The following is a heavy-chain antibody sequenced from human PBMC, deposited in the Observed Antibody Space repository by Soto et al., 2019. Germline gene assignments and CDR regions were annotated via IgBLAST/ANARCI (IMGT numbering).Heavy chain of an antibody. J-gene: IGHJ6*02. D-gene: IGHD6-19*01. CDR3: ASDRSSGWDQGYGMDV. CDR2: INHSGST. CDR1: CVSFSVYS. Sequence: PSETLSLTCAVYCVSFSVYSWTWIRQAPGKGLEWIGKINHSGSTSNSPSLKSRVPILGDRSRNQISLKLRSVTAADTAVYYCASDRSSGWDQGYGMDVWGQGTTVTVSS. V-gene: IGHV4-34*01.